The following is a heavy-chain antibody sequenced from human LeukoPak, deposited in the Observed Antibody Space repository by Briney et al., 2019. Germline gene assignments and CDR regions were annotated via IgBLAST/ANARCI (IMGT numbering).Heavy chain of an antibody. CDR1: GFTFRNYA. CDR2: IWFDGSNK. CDR3: AGDSSQYSGTYCDH. D-gene: IGHD1-26*01. Sequence: PGRSLRLSCVTSGFTFRNYAMHWVRQAPGKGLEWVAVIWFDGSNKDYADPVKGRFTISRDNSKNTLYLQMNSVRAEDTAVYYCAGDSSQYSGTYCDHWGQGTLVSVSS. V-gene: IGHV3-33*01. J-gene: IGHJ4*02.